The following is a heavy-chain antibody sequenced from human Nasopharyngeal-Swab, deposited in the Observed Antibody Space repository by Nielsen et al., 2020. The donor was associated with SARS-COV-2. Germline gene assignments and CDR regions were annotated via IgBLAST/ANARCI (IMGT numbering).Heavy chain of an antibody. CDR3: AKDWGGDGITDAFDI. J-gene: IGHJ3*02. V-gene: IGHV3-30*18. D-gene: IGHD2-21*02. Sequence: VRQMPGKGLEWVAVISYDGSNKYYADSVKGRFTISRDNSKNTLYLQMNSLRAEDTAVYYCAKDWGGDGITDAFDIWGQGTMVTVSS. CDR2: ISYDGSNK.